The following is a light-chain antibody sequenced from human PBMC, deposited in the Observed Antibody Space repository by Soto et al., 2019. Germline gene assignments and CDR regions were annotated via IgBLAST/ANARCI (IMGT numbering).Light chain of an antibody. CDR2: DAS. CDR1: QDISNY. CDR3: QQYDNLPFT. J-gene: IGKJ3*01. V-gene: IGKV1-33*01. Sequence: DIQMTQSPSSLSASVGDRVTITCQASQDISNYLNWYQQKPGKAPQLLIYDASNLETGVTSRFSGSGSGTDFTFTISGLEPEDIATYYYQQYDNLPFTFGPGTKVDIK.